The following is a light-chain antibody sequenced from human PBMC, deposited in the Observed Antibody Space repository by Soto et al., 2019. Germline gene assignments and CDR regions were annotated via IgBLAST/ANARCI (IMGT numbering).Light chain of an antibody. V-gene: IGLV1-47*02. CDR2: SNN. Sequence: QSVLTQPPSASGTPGQRVTISCSGSSSNIGSNYVYWYQQLPGTAPKLLIYSNNQRRSGVPDRFSGSKSGTSAALAISGLRSEDEADYYCAAWDDSLSGYVFGTGTKVTVL. CDR3: AAWDDSLSGYV. CDR1: SSNIGSNY. J-gene: IGLJ1*01.